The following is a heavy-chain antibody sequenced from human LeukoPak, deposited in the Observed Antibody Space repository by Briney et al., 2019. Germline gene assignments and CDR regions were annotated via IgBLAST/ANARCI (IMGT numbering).Heavy chain of an antibody. Sequence: SGPTLVNPTQTLTLTCTFSGFSLSTSGVGVGWIRQPPGKALEWLALIYWNDDKRYSPSLKSRLTITKDTSKNQVVLTMTNMDPVVTATYYCAHGGRYQLHKNWFDPWGQGTLVTVSS. D-gene: IGHD2-2*01. CDR1: GFSLSTSGVG. V-gene: IGHV2-5*01. CDR3: AHGGRYQLHKNWFDP. J-gene: IGHJ5*02. CDR2: IYWNDDK.